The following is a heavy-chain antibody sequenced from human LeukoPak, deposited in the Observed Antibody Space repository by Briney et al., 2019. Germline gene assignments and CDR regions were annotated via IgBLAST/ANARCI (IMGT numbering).Heavy chain of an antibody. CDR3: ARGRGYSYGCLDY. CDR2: INPNSGGT. D-gene: IGHD5-18*01. J-gene: IGHJ4*02. V-gene: IGHV1-2*02. CDR1: GYTFTGYY. Sequence: ASVKVSCKASGYTFTGYYMHWVRQAPGQGLEWMGWINPNSGGTNYAQKFQGRVTMTRDTSISTAYMELSRLRSDDTAVYYCARGRGYSYGCLDYWGQGTLVTVSS.